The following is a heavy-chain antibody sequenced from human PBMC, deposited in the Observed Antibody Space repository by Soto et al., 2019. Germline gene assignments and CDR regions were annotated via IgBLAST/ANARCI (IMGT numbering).Heavy chain of an antibody. V-gene: IGHV4-31*03. CDR1: GGSISSGGYY. Sequence: QVQLQESGPGLVKPSQTLSLTCTVSGGSISSGGYYWSWIRQHPGKGLEWIGYIYYSGSTYYNPSLKSRVTISVDTSKNQFSLKLSSVTAADTAVYYCARDAGEVAYYYYGMDVWGQGTTVTVSS. CDR2: IYYSGST. J-gene: IGHJ6*02. CDR3: ARDAGEVAYYYYGMDV.